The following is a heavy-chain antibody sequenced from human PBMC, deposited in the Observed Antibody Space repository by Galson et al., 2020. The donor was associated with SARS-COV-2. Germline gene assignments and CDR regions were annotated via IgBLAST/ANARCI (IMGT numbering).Heavy chain of an antibody. CDR1: GGSISSYY. D-gene: IGHD6-13*01. CDR3: ARVWMGAAAHLDP. J-gene: IGHJ5*02. Sequence: SETLSLTCTVSGGSISSYYWSWIRQPPGKGLEWIGYIYYSGSTNYNPSLKSRVTISVDTSKNQFSLKLSSVTAADTAVYYCARVWMGAAAHLDPWGQGTLVTVSS. V-gene: IGHV4-59*01. CDR2: IYYSGST.